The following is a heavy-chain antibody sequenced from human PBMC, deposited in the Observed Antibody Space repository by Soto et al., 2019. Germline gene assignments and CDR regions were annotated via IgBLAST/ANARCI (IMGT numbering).Heavy chain of an antibody. D-gene: IGHD2-15*01. CDR3: VRGGSMTGAATLKPPFDT. V-gene: IGHV1-2*02. CDR1: GYIFTGHF. Sequence: QVQLVQSGAEVKKPGASMKVSCKASGYIFTGHFMHWVRLAPGQGLEWMGWINPKTGDTGYAQKFQGRVTLTRNTSTNPANMDRTSRLFADTAVYYCVRGGSMTGAATLKPPFDTWGQGRMVTVS. CDR2: INPKTGDT. J-gene: IGHJ3*02.